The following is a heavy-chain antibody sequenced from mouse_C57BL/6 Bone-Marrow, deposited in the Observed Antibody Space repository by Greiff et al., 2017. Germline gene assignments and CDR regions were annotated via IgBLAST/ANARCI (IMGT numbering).Heavy chain of an antibody. J-gene: IGHJ2*01. CDR2: INPGSGGT. D-gene: IGHD2-5*01. Sequence: QVQLKQSGAELVRPGTSVKVSCKASGYAFTNYLIEWVKQRPGQGLEWIGVINPGSGGTNYNEKFKGKATLTADKSSSTAYMQLSSLTSEDSAVXFCARTPYSNYVFDYWGQGTTLTVSS. CDR3: ARTPYSNYVFDY. V-gene: IGHV1-54*01. CDR1: GYAFTNYL.